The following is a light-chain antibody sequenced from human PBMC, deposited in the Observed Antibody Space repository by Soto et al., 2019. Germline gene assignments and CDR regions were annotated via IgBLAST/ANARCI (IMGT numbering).Light chain of an antibody. CDR1: SGHSSYD. Sequence: QLVLTQSPSASASLGASVKLTCTLSSGHSSYDIAWHQQQPEKGPRYLMKLNSDGSHSKGGGIPDRFSGSSSGAERYLTISSLQSEDEADYYCQTWGTGIVVFGGGTKLTVL. CDR3: QTWGTGIVV. J-gene: IGLJ2*01. V-gene: IGLV4-69*01. CDR2: LNSDGSH.